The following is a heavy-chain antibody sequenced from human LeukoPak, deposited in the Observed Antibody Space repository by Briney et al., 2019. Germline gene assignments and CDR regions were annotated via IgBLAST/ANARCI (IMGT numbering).Heavy chain of an antibody. CDR1: GGSFSDYF. CDR3: VTYYYGSSAPKRNY. Sequence: PSETLSLTCAVYGGSFSDYFWSWIRQPPGKGLEWIGEISHSGSTTYNPSLRSRVTISGDTSKKQFSLKLSSVTATDTAVYYCVTYYYGSSAPKRNYWGQGILVTVSS. D-gene: IGHD3-22*01. V-gene: IGHV4-34*01. J-gene: IGHJ4*02. CDR2: ISHSGST.